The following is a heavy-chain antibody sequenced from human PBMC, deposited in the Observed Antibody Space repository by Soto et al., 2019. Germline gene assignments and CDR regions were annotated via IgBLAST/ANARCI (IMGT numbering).Heavy chain of an antibody. CDR3: ASAVAGAGTNDAFDI. CDR2: MNPNSGNT. J-gene: IGHJ3*02. CDR1: GYTFTSYD. Sequence: ASVKVSCKASGYTFTSYDINWVRQATGQGLEWMGWMNPNSGNTGYAQKFQGRVTMTRNTSISTAYMELSSLRSEDTAVYYCASAVAGAGTNDAFDIWGQGTMVTVSS. D-gene: IGHD6-19*01. V-gene: IGHV1-8*01.